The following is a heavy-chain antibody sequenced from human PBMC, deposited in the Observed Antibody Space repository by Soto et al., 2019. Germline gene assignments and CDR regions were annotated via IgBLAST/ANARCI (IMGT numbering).Heavy chain of an antibody. Sequence: SGPTLVNPKQTLILTCAFSGFSLSRKGMSVSWIRQPPGKALVFLALIDWEEEKFYSPSLRTRLTVSKDTSKSQVVLTLTNVDPVDTATYYCTRSTNCNYEYYFDYWGQGTLVTVSS. V-gene: IGHV2-70*01. CDR3: TRSTNCNYEYYFDY. J-gene: IGHJ4*02. D-gene: IGHD1-7*01. CDR1: GFSLSRKGMS. CDR2: IDWEEEK.